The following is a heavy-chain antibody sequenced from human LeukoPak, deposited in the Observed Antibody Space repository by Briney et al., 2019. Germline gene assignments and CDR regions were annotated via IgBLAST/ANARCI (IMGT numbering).Heavy chain of an antibody. CDR2: ISYDGSNK. J-gene: IGHJ6*03. Sequence: SGRSRRLSCAASGFTFSSYAMHWVRQAPGKGLEWVAVISYDGSNKYYADSVKGRFTISRDNSKNTLYLQMNSLRAEDTAVYYCARDSTISLWFGTMGVWGKGTTVTVSS. V-gene: IGHV3-30*04. CDR3: ARDSTISLWFGTMGV. D-gene: IGHD3-10*01. CDR1: GFTFSSYA.